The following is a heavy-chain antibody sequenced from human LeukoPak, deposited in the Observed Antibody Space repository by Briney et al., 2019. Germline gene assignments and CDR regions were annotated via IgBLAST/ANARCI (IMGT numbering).Heavy chain of an antibody. D-gene: IGHD5-18*01. V-gene: IGHV3-30*18. CDR3: AKGKQQWWTFDALDI. Sequence: PGRSLRLSCAASGITFSNYGMHWVRQAPGKGLEWVALISYDGGKKFYADAVKGRFTISRDNSKNTLYLQITSLISDDTAVYHCAKGKQQWWTFDALDIWGQGTTVTVSS. J-gene: IGHJ3*02. CDR1: GITFSNYG. CDR2: ISYDGGKK.